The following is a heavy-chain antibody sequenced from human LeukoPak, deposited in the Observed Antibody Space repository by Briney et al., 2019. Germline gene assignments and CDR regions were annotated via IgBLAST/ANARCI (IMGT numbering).Heavy chain of an antibody. CDR1: GGSFSGYY. V-gene: IGHV4-34*01. CDR3: ARRKYGSASYDFDY. Sequence: SETLSLTCAVYGGSFSGYYWSWIRQPPGKGLEWIGEINHSGCTNYNPSLKSRVTISVDTSKNQFSLKLSSVTAADTAVYYCARRKYGSASYDFDYWGQGTLVTVSS. CDR2: INHSGCT. J-gene: IGHJ4*02. D-gene: IGHD3-10*01.